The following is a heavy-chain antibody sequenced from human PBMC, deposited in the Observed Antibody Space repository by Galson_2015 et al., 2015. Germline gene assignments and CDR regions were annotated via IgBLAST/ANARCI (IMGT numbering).Heavy chain of an antibody. J-gene: IGHJ4*02. V-gene: IGHV1-69*06. CDR3: ARGTGLGDFDY. CDR1: GDTISEYN. CDR2: IIPIFDSP. D-gene: IGHD5-24*01. Sequence: SVKVSCKAPGDTISEYNISWVRQAPGQGLKWMGGIIPIFDSPNYAQRFQGRVTISADKSTSIVYMELSSLTSGDTAVYYCARGTGLGDFDYWGQGTLVTVSS.